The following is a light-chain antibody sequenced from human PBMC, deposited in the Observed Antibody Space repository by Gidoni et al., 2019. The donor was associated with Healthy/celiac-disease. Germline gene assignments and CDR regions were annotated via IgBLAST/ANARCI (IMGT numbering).Light chain of an antibody. J-gene: IGKJ1*01. CDR2: GAS. V-gene: IGKV3-20*01. CDR3: QQYGSSPWT. CDR1: QGVSSSY. Sequence: EMVLTQSQGTLCLSPGERDSLSCRASQGVSSSYLAWYQKKPGQAPRRLIYGASSRVTGIPDRFIGSGSSSDFTLTISSLEPEDFSVYYCQQYGSSPWTFGQGTKVEIK.